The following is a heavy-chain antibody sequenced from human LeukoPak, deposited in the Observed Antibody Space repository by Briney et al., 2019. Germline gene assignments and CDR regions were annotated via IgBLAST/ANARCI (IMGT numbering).Heavy chain of an antibody. CDR1: GFTFSSYG. V-gene: IGHV3-74*01. D-gene: IGHD3-9*01. CDR3: TRDLMDYDVSTGLHHYYMDV. Sequence: GGSLRLSCAASGFTFSSYGMHWVRQDPRKGLVWVSRINGDGRNINYADSVRGRFTISRDNAKNTLYLQMNTLRVEDTAVYYCTRDLMDYDVSTGLHHYYMDVWGQGTTVTVSS. CDR2: INGDGRNI. J-gene: IGHJ6*02.